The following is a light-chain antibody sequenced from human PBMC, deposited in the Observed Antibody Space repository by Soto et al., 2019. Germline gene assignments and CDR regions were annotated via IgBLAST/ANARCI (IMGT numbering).Light chain of an antibody. V-gene: IGKV3-11*01. J-gene: IGKJ4*02. Sequence: EIVLTQSPATLSLSPGEIATLSCRASQSVSSYLAWYQQKPGQAPRLLIYDASNRATGIPARFSGSGSGTDFTLTISSLEPEEFAGYYCQQRSNWPRLTFGGGTKVEIK. CDR3: QQRSNWPRLT. CDR1: QSVSSY. CDR2: DAS.